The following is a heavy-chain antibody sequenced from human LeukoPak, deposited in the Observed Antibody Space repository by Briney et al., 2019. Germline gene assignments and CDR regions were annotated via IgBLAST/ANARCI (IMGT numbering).Heavy chain of an antibody. CDR1: GGTFSSYA. CDR3: ARHPEVEMATITFTDY. J-gene: IGHJ4*02. CDR2: IIPILGIA. V-gene: IGHV1-69*04. D-gene: IGHD5-24*01. Sequence: ASVKDSCKASGGTFSSYAISWVRQAPGQGLEWMGRIIPILGIANYAQKFQGRVTITADKSTSTAYMELSSLRSEDTAVYYCARHPEVEMATITFTDYWGQGTLVTVSS.